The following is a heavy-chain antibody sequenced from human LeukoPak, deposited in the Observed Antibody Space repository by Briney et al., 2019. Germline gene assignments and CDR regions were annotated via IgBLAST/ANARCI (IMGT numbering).Heavy chain of an antibody. V-gene: IGHV3-48*03. Sequence: GGPLRFSCAASGFTYSNYEMNWVRKAPGKGLEWLSYISPSGNTVYYADSVRGRFTVSRDNAKNSLFLQMNSLRAEDTAVYYCARGRSTTRWGQGTLVTVSS. CDR1: GFTYSNYE. D-gene: IGHD1-1*01. CDR2: ISPSGNTV. J-gene: IGHJ4*02. CDR3: ARGRSTTR.